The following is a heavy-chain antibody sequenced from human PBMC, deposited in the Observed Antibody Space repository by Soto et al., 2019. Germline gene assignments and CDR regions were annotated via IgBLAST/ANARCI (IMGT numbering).Heavy chain of an antibody. V-gene: IGHV3-7*01. CDR2: IKQAGGDK. Sequence: EAQLMESGGGLVQPGGSLRLSCAASGFTFLSYWMSWFRQAPGKGLEWGANIKQAGGDKYYVDSVKGRFIISRDNAKNSMYLQMDSVRAEDTSVYYCARVAGLAGHVWGQGTLVTVSS. J-gene: IGHJ4*02. D-gene: IGHD6-19*01. CDR3: ARVAGLAGHV. CDR1: GFTFLSYW.